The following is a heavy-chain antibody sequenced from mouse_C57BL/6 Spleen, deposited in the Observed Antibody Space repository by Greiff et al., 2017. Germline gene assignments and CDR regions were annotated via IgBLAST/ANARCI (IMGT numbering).Heavy chain of an antibody. J-gene: IGHJ4*01. Sequence: QVQLQQSGAELAKPGASVKLSCKASGYTFTSYWMHWVKQRPGQGLEWIGYINPSSGYTKYNQKFKAKATLTADKSSSTAYMQLSSLTYEDSAVYYCASQIYYDYDVDYAMDYWGQGTSVTVSS. CDR2: INPSSGYT. V-gene: IGHV1-7*01. D-gene: IGHD2-4*01. CDR1: GYTFTSYW. CDR3: ASQIYYDYDVDYAMDY.